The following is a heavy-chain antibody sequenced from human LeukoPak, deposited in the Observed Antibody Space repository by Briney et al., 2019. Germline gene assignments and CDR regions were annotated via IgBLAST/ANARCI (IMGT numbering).Heavy chain of an antibody. CDR2: INPSGGST. CDR3: ARVKKRASPYYYDSSGYYQPLDY. V-gene: IGHV1-46*01. CDR1: GYTFTSYY. D-gene: IGHD3-22*01. Sequence: ASVKVSCKASGYTFTSYYMHWVRQAPGQGLEWMGIINPSGGSTSYAQKFQGRVTMTRDTSTSTVYMELSSLRSEDTAVYYCARVKKRASPYYYDSSGYYQPLDYWGQGTLVTVSS. J-gene: IGHJ4*02.